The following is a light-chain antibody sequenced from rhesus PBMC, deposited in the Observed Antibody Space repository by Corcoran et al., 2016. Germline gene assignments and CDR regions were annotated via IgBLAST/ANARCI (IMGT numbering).Light chain of an antibody. V-gene: IGKV3-24*01. CDR1: QSVGAN. CDR2: GAS. Sequence: EIVMTQSPATLSLSPGERATLSCRASQSVGANLAWYQQRPGQAPRLLIYGASNRAPGTPERFIGSGSGTDFTLTSSSLEPEDVALYYCLQHGYWPRTFGQGTKVEIK. J-gene: IGKJ1*01. CDR3: LQHGYWPRT.